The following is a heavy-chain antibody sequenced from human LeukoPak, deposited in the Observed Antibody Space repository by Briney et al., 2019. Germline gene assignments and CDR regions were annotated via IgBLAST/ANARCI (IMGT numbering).Heavy chain of an antibody. D-gene: IGHD3-3*02. CDR1: GFTVSTYY. J-gene: IGHJ2*01. CDR2: IYSGGTT. CDR3: ARVGDHFHWNLDL. V-gene: IGHV3-53*01. Sequence: GGSLGLSCAASGFTVSTYYMNWVRQAPGKGLEWVSIIYSGGTTYYADSVKGRFTISRDTSKNTLSLQMSSLRAEDTAVYFCARVGDHFHWNLDLWGRGTLVTVSS.